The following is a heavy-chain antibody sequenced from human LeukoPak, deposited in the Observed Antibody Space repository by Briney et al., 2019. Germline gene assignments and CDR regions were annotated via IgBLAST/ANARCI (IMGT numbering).Heavy chain of an antibody. V-gene: IGHV3-21*01. J-gene: IGHJ4*02. CDR1: GFTFSSYS. CDR3: ARVGGYIDY. Sequence: GGSLRLSCAASGFTFSSYSMNWVRQAPGKGLEWVSSISSSSIYYADSVKGRFTISRDNAKNSLYLQMNSLRAEDTAVYYCARVGGYIDYWGQGTLVTVSS. CDR2: ISSSSI. D-gene: IGHD4-23*01.